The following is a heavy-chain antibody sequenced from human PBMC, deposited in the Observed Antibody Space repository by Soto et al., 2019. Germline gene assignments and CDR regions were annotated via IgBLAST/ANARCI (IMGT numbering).Heavy chain of an antibody. CDR3: AKRSGSRASYYYGMDV. J-gene: IGHJ6*02. CDR2: ISGSGGST. D-gene: IGHD3-10*01. CDR1: GFTFSSYA. V-gene: IGHV3-23*01. Sequence: PGGSLRLSCAASGFTFSSYAMSWVRQAPGKGLEWVSAISGSGGSTYYADSVKGRFTISRDNSKNTLYLQMNSLRAEDTAVYYCAKRSGSRASYYYGMDVWGQGTTVTVSS.